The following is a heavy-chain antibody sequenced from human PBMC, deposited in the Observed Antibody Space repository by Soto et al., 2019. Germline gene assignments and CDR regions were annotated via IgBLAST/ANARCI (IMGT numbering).Heavy chain of an antibody. J-gene: IGHJ5*02. CDR3: ASDGPGVTTSCYINWLDT. V-gene: IGHV3-74*01. CDR1: GFTFSTYW. Sequence: PGGSLRLSCAASGFTFSTYWMHWIRQVPGKGLEWVSRINSDASHTYYADSVKGRFTISRDNAKNTLHLEMNSLRAEDTAVYYCASDGPGVTTSCYINWLDTLCQGTLVNVSS. D-gene: IGHD2-2*01. CDR2: INSDASHT.